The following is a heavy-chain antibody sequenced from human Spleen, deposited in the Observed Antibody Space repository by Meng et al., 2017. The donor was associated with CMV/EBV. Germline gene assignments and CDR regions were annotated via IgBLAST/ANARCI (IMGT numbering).Heavy chain of an antibody. CDR1: GFTFDDYA. J-gene: IGHJ4*02. D-gene: IGHD3-22*01. Sequence: SLKISCAASGFTFDDYAMHWVRQAPGKGLEWVSGISWNSGSIGYADSVKGRFTISRDNSKNTLYLQMSSLRAEDTAVYYCARISYYDSSGYYYEMLDYWGQGTLVTVSS. CDR3: ARISYYDSSGYYYEMLDY. CDR2: ISWNSGSI. V-gene: IGHV3-9*01.